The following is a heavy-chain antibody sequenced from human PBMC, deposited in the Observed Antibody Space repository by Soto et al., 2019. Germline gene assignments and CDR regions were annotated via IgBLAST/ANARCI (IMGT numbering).Heavy chain of an antibody. CDR2: IYYSGST. CDR1: GGSISSYY. CDR3: GRDDYYGSGSGYFDY. D-gene: IGHD3-10*01. J-gene: IGHJ4*02. V-gene: IGHV4-59*05. Sequence: SETLSHTCTVSGGSISSYYWSWIRQPPGKGLEWIGSIYYSGSTYYNPSLKSRVTISVDTSKNQFSLKLSSVTAADTAVYYCGRDDYYGSGSGYFDYWGQGTLVTVSS.